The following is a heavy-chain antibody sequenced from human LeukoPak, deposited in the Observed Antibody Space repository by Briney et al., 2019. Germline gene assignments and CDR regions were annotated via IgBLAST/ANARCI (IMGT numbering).Heavy chain of an antibody. CDR2: IYYSGST. V-gene: IGHV4-30-4*01. Sequence: SQTLSLTCTVSGGSISSGDYYWSWIRQPPGKGLEWIGYIYYSGSTNYNPSLKSRVTISVDTSKNQFSLKLSSVTAADTAVYYCARATSQMIVAPWGQGTLVTVSS. D-gene: IGHD3-22*01. CDR3: ARATSQMIVAP. CDR1: GGSISSGDYY. J-gene: IGHJ5*02.